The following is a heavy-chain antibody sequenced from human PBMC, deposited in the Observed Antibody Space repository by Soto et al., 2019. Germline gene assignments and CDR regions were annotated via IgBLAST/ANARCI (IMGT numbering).Heavy chain of an antibody. CDR3: ARTLYGDNVDY. CDR1: GYTFTSYD. V-gene: IGHV1-8*01. D-gene: IGHD4-17*01. J-gene: IGHJ4*02. Sequence: QVQLVQSGAEVKKPGASVKVSCKASGYTFTSYDINWVRQATGQGLEWMGWMNPNSGNTGFAKKFQGKVTITRNTSIRTAYMELSSLRSEDTAGYYCARTLYGDNVDYWGQGTLVTVSS. CDR2: MNPNSGNT.